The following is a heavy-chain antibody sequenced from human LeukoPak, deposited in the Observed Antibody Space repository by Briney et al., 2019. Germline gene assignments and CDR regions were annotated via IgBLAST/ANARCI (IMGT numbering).Heavy chain of an antibody. CDR3: ARPIITNDLWFDP. CDR2: IYSGGNT. CDR1: GFTVSSNY. J-gene: IGHJ5*02. V-gene: IGHV3-53*01. Sequence: GGSLRLSCAASGFTVSSNYMSWVRQAPGKGLEWVSLIYSGGNTYYADSVKGRFTISRDNSKNTLYLQMNSLRAEDTAVYYCARPIITNDLWFDPWGQETLVTVSS. D-gene: IGHD3-22*01.